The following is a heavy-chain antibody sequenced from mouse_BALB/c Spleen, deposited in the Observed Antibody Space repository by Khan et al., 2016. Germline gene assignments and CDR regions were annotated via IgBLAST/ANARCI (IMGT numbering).Heavy chain of an antibody. V-gene: IGHV1-87*01. Sequence: QVQLQQSGAELARPGASVRLSCKASGYTSANYWMQWVKQRPGQGLEWIGSIYPGDGDTRYSQKFKDKATLTADKSSSSAYMHLRSVASEYSAVYYCADAFFVYRAQGTLVTVSA. J-gene: IGHJ3*01. CDR3: ADAFFVY. CDR2: IYPGDGDT. CDR1: GYTSANYW.